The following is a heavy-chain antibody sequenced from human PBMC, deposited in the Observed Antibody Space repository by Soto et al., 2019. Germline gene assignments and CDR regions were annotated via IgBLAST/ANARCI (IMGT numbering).Heavy chain of an antibody. V-gene: IGHV4-4*02. D-gene: IGHD2-8*01. Sequence: PSETLSLTCTVAGCSVSRGNWWTWVRQTPQRGLEYIGEIFHDGTANYYPSFERRVAISVDTSKNQFSLKLTSVTAADTAIYFCARLVYDTRLNYMYFDFWGQGALVTVSS. CDR3: ARLVYDTRLNYMYFDF. CDR1: GCSVSRGNW. CDR2: IFHDGTA. J-gene: IGHJ4*01.